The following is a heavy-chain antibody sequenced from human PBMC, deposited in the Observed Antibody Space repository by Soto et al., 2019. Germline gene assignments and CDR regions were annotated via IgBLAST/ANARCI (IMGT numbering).Heavy chain of an antibody. Sequence: SQTLSLTCDISGDSVSSNSAGWNWIRQTPSRGLEWLGRTYYKSKWYYTYAASVKSRITVSPDTSKNQFSLQLTSVTPEDTAVYYCARGSWVDVSGHYYMDVWDKGTTVTVSS. V-gene: IGHV6-1*01. J-gene: IGHJ6*03. CDR1: GDSVSSNSAG. CDR2: TYYKSKWYY. D-gene: IGHD1-26*01. CDR3: ARGSWVDVSGHYYMDV.